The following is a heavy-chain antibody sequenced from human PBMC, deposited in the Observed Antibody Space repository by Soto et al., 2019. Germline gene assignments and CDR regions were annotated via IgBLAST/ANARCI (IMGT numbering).Heavy chain of an antibody. V-gene: IGHV3-21*01. CDR1: GFTFSSYS. Sequence: EVQLVESGGGLVKPGGSLRLSCAASGFTFSSYSMNWVRQAPGKGLEWVSSISSSSSYIYYADSVKGRFTISRDNAKNSLYLQMNSLRAEDTAVYYCARDLGYYYSSGRRSAFDIWGQGTMVTVSS. CDR2: ISSSSSYI. D-gene: IGHD3-22*01. CDR3: ARDLGYYYSSGRRSAFDI. J-gene: IGHJ3*02.